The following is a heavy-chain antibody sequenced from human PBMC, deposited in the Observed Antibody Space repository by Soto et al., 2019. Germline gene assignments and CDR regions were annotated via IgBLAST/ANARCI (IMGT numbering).Heavy chain of an antibody. CDR1: GYTFTSYG. D-gene: IGHD2-2*01. CDR3: ARDLDIVVVPAAPASENYYYGMDV. V-gene: IGHV1-18*01. J-gene: IGHJ6*02. CDR2: ISAYNGNT. Sequence: ASVKVSCKASGYTFTSYGISWVRQAPGQGLEWMGWISAYNGNTNYAQKLQGRVTMTTDTSTSTAYMELRSLRSDDTAVYYCARDLDIVVVPAAPASENYYYGMDVWGQGTTVTAP.